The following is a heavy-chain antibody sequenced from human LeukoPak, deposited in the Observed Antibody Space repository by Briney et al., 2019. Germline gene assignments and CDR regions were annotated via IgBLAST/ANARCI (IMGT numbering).Heavy chain of an antibody. CDR3: ARERPSPYSSSWYEGRYYGMDV. CDR2: ITSSSSTI. J-gene: IGHJ6*02. Sequence: GGSLRLSCAASGFTFSSYSMNWVRQAPGKGLEWVSYITSSSSTIYYANSVKGRFTISRDNAKNSLYLQMNSLRAEDTALYYCARERPSPYSSSWYEGRYYGMDVWGQGTTVTVSS. CDR1: GFTFSSYS. D-gene: IGHD6-13*01. V-gene: IGHV3-48*04.